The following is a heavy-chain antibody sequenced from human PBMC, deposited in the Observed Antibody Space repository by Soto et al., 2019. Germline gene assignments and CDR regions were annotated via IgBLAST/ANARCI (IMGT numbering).Heavy chain of an antibody. D-gene: IGHD2-15*01. Sequence: QVQLVESGGGVVQPGRSLRLSCAASGFTFSGYAMHWVRQAPGKGLEWVAFISHDGSNRPNADSVKGRFTISRDNSKNTLYLQMNSLRPEDTAVYYCARVGLSNRWTEGLGVWGHGTTVTVSS. CDR2: ISHDGSNR. CDR3: ARVGLSNRWTEGLGV. J-gene: IGHJ6*02. CDR1: GFTFSGYA. V-gene: IGHV3-30-3*01.